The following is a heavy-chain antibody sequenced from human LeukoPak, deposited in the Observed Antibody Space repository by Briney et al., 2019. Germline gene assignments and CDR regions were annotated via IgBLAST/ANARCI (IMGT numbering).Heavy chain of an antibody. D-gene: IGHD1-26*01. CDR1: GGTFSSYA. V-gene: IGHV1-69*13. J-gene: IGHJ4*02. CDR2: IIPIFGTA. Sequence: SVKVSCKASGGTFSSYAISWVRQAPGQGLEWMGGIIPIFGTANYAQKFQGRVTITADESTSTAYMELSSLRSEDTAVYYCARVVNSGSYHGFDYWGQGTLVTVSS. CDR3: ARVVNSGSYHGFDY.